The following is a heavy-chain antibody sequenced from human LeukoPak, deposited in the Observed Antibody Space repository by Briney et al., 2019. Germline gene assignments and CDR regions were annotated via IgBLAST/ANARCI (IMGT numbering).Heavy chain of an antibody. Sequence: NPSETLSLTCTVSGGSLNREYWSWIRQIPRKGLESIGHIYYRRSTNYNPPLKERVTISVDTSKNQFSLKLTSVTTADTAVYYCARQTGYFAYWGQGTLVTVSS. V-gene: IGHV4-59*01. CDR1: GGSLNREY. CDR2: IYYRRST. CDR3: ARQTGYFAY. J-gene: IGHJ4*02.